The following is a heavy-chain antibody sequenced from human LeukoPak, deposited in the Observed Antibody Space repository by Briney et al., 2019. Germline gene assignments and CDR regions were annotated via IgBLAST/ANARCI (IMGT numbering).Heavy chain of an antibody. Sequence: SETLSLTCAVYGGSFSGYYWSWIRQPPGKGLEWIGEINHSGSTNYNPSLKSRVTISLDTSKNQFSLKLSSVTAADTAVYYCAREGIRSRGSSGWYLSVWGQGTLVTVSS. CDR1: GGSFSGYY. CDR3: AREGIRSRGSSGWYLSV. CDR2: INHSGST. J-gene: IGHJ4*02. V-gene: IGHV4-34*01. D-gene: IGHD6-19*01.